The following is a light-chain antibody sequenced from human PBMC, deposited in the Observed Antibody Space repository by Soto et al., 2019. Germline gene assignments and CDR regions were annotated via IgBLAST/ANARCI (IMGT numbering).Light chain of an antibody. CDR3: SSYTSSSTLA. CDR1: SSDVGGYNY. Sequence: QSALTQPASVSGSPGQSITISCTGTSSDVGGYNYVSGYQQHPGKAPKLMIYDVSNRPSGVSNRFSGSKSGNTASLTISGLQAEDEADYYCSSYTSSSTLAFGGGTKLTVL. V-gene: IGLV2-14*01. CDR2: DVS. J-gene: IGLJ2*01.